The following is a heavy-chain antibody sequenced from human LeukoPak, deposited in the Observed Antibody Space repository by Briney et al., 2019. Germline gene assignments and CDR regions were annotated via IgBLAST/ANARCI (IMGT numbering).Heavy chain of an antibody. CDR2: ISSSSSTI. J-gene: IGHJ4*02. CDR3: ARTGSLTLVVDY. CDR1: GFTFSSYS. D-gene: IGHD6-13*01. Sequence: GGSLRLSCAASGFTFSSYSLNWVRQAPGKGLEWGSYISSSSSTIYYADSVKGRFTISRDNAKNTLYLQMNSLRAEDTAVYCHARTGSLTLVVDYWGQGTLVTVSS. V-gene: IGHV3-48*04.